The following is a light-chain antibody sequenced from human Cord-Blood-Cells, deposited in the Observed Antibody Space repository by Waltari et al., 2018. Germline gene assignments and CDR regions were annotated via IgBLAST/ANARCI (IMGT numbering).Light chain of an antibody. V-gene: IGKV1-27*01. CDR1: QGISNY. CDR3: QKYNSAPWT. Sequence: DIQMTQSPSSLSASVGDRVTITCRASQGISNYLAWYQQKPGKVPKLLIYAASTLQSGVLSRFSGSGSGTDFTLTISSLQPEDGATYYCQKYNSAPWTFGQGTKVEIK. J-gene: IGKJ1*01. CDR2: AAS.